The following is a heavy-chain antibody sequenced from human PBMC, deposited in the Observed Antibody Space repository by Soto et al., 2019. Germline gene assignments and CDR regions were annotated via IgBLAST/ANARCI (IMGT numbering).Heavy chain of an antibody. V-gene: IGHV4-31*03. J-gene: IGHJ3*02. D-gene: IGHD1-26*01. Sequence: SETLSLTCTVSGGSISSGGYYWSWIRQHPGKGLEWIGYIYYSGSTYYNPSLKSRVTISVDTSKNQFSLKLSSVTAADTAVYYCARVSRGLDAFDIWGQGTMVTVS. CDR3: ARVSRGLDAFDI. CDR2: IYYSGST. CDR1: GGSISSGGYY.